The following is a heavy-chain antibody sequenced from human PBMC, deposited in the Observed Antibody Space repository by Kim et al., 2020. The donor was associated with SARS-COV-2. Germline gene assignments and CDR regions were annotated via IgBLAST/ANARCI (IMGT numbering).Heavy chain of an antibody. CDR1: GFTFSSYA. V-gene: IGHV3-30*04. D-gene: IGHD2-8*01. CDR3: ARDPADAEPYFDY. CDR2: ISYDGSNK. Sequence: GGSLRLSCAASGFTFSSYAMHWVRQAPGKGLEWVAVISYDGSNKYYADSVKGRFTISRDNSKNTLYLQMNSLRAEDTAVYYCARDPADAEPYFDYWGQGTLVTVSS. J-gene: IGHJ4*02.